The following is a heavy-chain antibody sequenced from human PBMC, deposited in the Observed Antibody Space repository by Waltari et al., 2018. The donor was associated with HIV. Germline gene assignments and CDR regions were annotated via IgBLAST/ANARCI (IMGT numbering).Heavy chain of an antibody. D-gene: IGHD2-21*02. CDR1: GFTFTNAW. J-gene: IGHJ4*02. Sequence: EVQLVESGGGLVKPGGSLRLSCAASGFTFTNAWMGWVRQAPGKGMEWGGRVKSESDGGKTDYAAPVKGRFTISRDDSKNTLYLQMNSLKTEDTAVYYCTTGDIVVVTDYWGQGTLVTVSS. CDR2: VKSESDGGKT. V-gene: IGHV3-15*01. CDR3: TTGDIVVVTDY.